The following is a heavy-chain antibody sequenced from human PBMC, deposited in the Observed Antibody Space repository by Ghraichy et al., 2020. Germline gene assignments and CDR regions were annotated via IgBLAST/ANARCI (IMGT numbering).Heavy chain of an antibody. CDR2: TFYRSKWYN. J-gene: IGHJ6*02. CDR3: VRQRSTSDYYYGMDV. CDR1: GDSVSGNSAA. V-gene: IGHV6-1*01. D-gene: IGHD2-2*01. Sequence: SQTLSLTCAIPGDSVSGNSAAWNWIRQSPSRGLEWLGRTFYRSKWYNDYAVSVKSRITINPDTSNNQFSLQLNSVTPEDTAVYYCVRQRSTSDYYYGMDVWGQGTTVTVS.